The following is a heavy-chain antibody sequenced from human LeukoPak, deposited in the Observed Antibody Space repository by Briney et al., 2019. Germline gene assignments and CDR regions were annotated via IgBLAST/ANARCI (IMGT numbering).Heavy chain of an antibody. CDR1: GGSISSYY. J-gene: IGHJ4*02. D-gene: IGHD5-24*01. Sequence: PSETLSLTCTVSGGSISSYYWSWIRQPPGKGLEWIGYIYYSGSTNYNPSLKSRVTISVDTSKNQFSLKLSSVTAADTAVYYCARHVEMATFEFDYWGQGTLVTVSS. V-gene: IGHV4-59*08. CDR2: IYYSGST. CDR3: ARHVEMATFEFDY.